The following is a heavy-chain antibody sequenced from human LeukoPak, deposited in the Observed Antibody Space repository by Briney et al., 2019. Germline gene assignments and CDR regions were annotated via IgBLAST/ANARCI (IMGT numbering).Heavy chain of an antibody. Sequence: ASVKVSCKVSGYTLTELSMHRVRQAPGKGLEWMGGFDPEDGETIYAQKFQGRVTMTEDTSTDTAYMELSSLRSEDTAVYYCATASPLRYFDWLYWGQGTLVTVSS. D-gene: IGHD3-9*01. CDR2: FDPEDGET. CDR3: ATASPLRYFDWLY. J-gene: IGHJ4*02. V-gene: IGHV1-24*01. CDR1: GYTLTELS.